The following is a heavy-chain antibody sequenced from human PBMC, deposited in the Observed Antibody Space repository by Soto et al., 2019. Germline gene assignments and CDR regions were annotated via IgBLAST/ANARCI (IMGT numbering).Heavy chain of an antibody. D-gene: IGHD2-2*01. V-gene: IGHV3-21*01. CDR1: GFTFSTYS. J-gene: IGHJ6*02. CDR2: ISSSGTYI. Sequence: GGSLRLSCAASGFTFSTYSMNWVRQAPGKGLEWVSSISSSGTYIHYADSLKGRFTISRDNAKNSLYLQMIRPRAEDTAVYYCARDPSDCSSTSCWGYYALDVWGQGTKVTVSS. CDR3: ARDPSDCSSTSCWGYYALDV.